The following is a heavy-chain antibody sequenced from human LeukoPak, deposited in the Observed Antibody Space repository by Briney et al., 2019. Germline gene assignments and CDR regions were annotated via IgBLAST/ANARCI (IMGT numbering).Heavy chain of an antibody. V-gene: IGHV3-23*01. CDR2: MSGSGGST. D-gene: IGHD3-22*01. Sequence: GGSLRLSCAASGFTFSSYAMSWVRQAPGKGLEWVSAMSGSGGSTYYADSVKGRFTISRDNSKNTLYLQMNSLRAEDTAVYYCAKGKDTYLYDSSGYYFGEYWGQGTLVTVSS. CDR1: GFTFSSYA. CDR3: AKGKDTYLYDSSGYYFGEY. J-gene: IGHJ4*02.